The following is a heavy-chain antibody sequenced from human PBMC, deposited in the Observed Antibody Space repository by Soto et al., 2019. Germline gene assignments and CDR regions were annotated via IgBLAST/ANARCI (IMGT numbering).Heavy chain of an antibody. CDR3: ARTLMVYAKVPYYYGMDV. CDR2: INPNSGGT. V-gene: IGHV1-2*04. Sequence: GASVQVSCQASGYTFTGYYMHWVRQAPGQGREWMGWINPNSGGTNYAQKFQGWVTMTSDTSISTAYMELSRLRSDDTAVYYCARTLMVYAKVPYYYGMDVWGQGTTVTVSS. D-gene: IGHD2-8*01. J-gene: IGHJ6*02. CDR1: GYTFTGYY.